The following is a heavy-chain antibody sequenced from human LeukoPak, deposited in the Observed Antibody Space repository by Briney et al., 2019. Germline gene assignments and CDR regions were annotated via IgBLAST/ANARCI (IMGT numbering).Heavy chain of an antibody. Sequence: GGSLRLSCAASGFTFSSYAMHWVRQAPGKGLEWVEVISYDGRNKHYADSVKGRFTISRDNSKNTLSLQMNSLRAEDTAVYYCARRSSGYDYFDIDYWGQGTLVTVSS. J-gene: IGHJ4*02. CDR3: ARRSSGYDYFDIDY. D-gene: IGHD5-12*01. CDR2: ISYDGRNK. V-gene: IGHV3-30*04. CDR1: GFTFSSYA.